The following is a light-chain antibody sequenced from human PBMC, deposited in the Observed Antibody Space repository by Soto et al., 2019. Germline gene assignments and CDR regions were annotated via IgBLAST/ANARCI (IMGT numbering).Light chain of an antibody. J-gene: IGKJ4*01. CDR2: AAS. CDR1: QGISSW. V-gene: IGKV1-12*01. CDR3: QQTNTSPLT. Sequence: DIQMTQSPSSVSASVGDRVTITCRASQGISSWLTWYQQRPGKAPKLLLYAASNLQTGVLSRFSGSGSGTDFILTISSLQPEDFAPYYCQQTNTSPLTFGGGTKVEIK.